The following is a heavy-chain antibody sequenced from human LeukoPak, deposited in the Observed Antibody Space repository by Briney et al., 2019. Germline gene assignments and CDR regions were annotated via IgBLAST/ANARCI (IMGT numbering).Heavy chain of an antibody. Sequence: ASVKVSCKASGYTFTSYDINWVRQATGQGLEWMGWMNPNSGNTGYAQKFQGRVTITRNTSISTAYMELSSPRSEDTAVYYCARSGVPAAIQVGYYYYYMDVWGKGTTVTVSS. CDR2: MNPNSGNT. D-gene: IGHD2-2*02. CDR1: GYTFTSYD. J-gene: IGHJ6*03. V-gene: IGHV1-8*03. CDR3: ARSGVPAAIQVGYYYYYMDV.